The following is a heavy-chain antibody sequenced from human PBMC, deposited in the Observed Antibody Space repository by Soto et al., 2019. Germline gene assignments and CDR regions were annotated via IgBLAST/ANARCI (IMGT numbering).Heavy chain of an antibody. V-gene: IGHV6-1*01. CDR1: GDSVSSNSAA. Sequence: PSQTLSLTCAISGDSVSSNSAAWNWIRQSPSRGLEWLGRTYYRSKWYNDYAVSVKSRITINPDTSKNQFSLQLNSVTAADTAVYYCARFGEYSGYDSLYAFDIWGQGTMVTVSS. CDR2: TYYRSKWYN. J-gene: IGHJ3*02. CDR3: ARFGEYSGYDSLYAFDI. D-gene: IGHD5-12*01.